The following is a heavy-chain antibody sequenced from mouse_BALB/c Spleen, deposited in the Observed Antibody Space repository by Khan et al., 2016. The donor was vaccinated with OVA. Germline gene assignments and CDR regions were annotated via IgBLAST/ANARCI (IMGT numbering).Heavy chain of an antibody. CDR1: GYTFTSYY. D-gene: IGHD2-1*01. Sequence: QVRLQQSGAELVKPGASVRLSCKASGYTFTSYYLYWVKQRPGQGLEWIGDINPSNGGTNLNEKFKSKATLTVDKSSSTAYMQLSSLTSEDSAVYYCTRSGYGTFAYWGQGTLVTVSA. CDR2: INPSNGGT. J-gene: IGHJ3*01. V-gene: IGHV1S81*02. CDR3: TRSGYGTFAY.